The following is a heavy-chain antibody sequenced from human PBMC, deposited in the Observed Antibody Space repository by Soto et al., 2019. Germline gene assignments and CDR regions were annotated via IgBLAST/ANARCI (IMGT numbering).Heavy chain of an antibody. CDR3: ARGPNCSGGSCYCDY. D-gene: IGHD2-15*01. CDR1: GFTFSSYW. CDR2: INSDGSST. J-gene: IGHJ4*02. V-gene: IGHV3-74*01. Sequence: GGSLRLSCAASGFTFSSYWMHWVRQAPGKGLVWVSRINSDGSSTSYADSVKGRFTISRDNAKNTLYLQMNSLRAEDTAVYYCARGPNCSGGSCYCDYWGQGTLVTVSS.